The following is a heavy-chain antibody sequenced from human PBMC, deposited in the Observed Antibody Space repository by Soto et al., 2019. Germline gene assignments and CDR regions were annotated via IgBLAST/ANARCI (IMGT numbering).Heavy chain of an antibody. D-gene: IGHD6-13*01. CDR3: ARADNEYSSSWSSFDY. CDR1: GGSFSGYY. J-gene: IGHJ4*02. V-gene: IGHV4-34*01. Sequence: PSETLSLTCAVYGGSFSGYYWSWIRQPPGKGLEWIGEINHSGSTNYNPSLKSRVTISVDTSKNQFSLKLSSVTAADTAVYYCARADNEYSSSWSSFDYWGQGTLVTVSS. CDR2: INHSGST.